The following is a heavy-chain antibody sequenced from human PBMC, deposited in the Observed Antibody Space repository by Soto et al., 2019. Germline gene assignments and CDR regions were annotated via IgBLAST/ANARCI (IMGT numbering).Heavy chain of an antibody. V-gene: IGHV3-23*01. Sequence: EVQLLESGGGLVQPGGSLRLSCAASGLTFSRYAMIWVRQAPGKGLEWVSAMSGGGETTYYADSVKGRFTISRDNSRNTLYLQMNSLRAEDTAAYYCAKWHTYYYDSRGFSGFDCWGRGTLVTVSS. D-gene: IGHD3-22*01. J-gene: IGHJ4*02. CDR2: MSGGGETT. CDR3: AKWHTYYYDSRGFSGFDC. CDR1: GLTFSRYA.